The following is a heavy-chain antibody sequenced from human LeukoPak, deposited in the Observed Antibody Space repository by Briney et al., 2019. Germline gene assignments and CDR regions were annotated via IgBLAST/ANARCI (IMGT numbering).Heavy chain of an antibody. J-gene: IGHJ4*02. CDR1: GFTFSSYW. CDR3: ARIVGARENYFDY. D-gene: IGHD1-26*01. V-gene: IGHV3-74*01. CDR2: INSDGSST. Sequence: PGGSLRLSCAASGFTFSSYWMHWVRHAPGKGLVWVSRINSDGSSTSYADSVKGRFTISRDNAKNTLYLQMNSLRAEDTAVYYCARIVGARENYFDYWGQGTLVTVSS.